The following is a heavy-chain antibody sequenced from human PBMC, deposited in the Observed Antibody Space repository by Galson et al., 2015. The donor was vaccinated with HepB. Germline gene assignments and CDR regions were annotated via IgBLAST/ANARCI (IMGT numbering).Heavy chain of an antibody. Sequence: SVKVSCKASGGTFSSYAISWVRQAPGQGLEWMGGIIPIFGTANYAQKFQGRVTITADESTSTAYMELSSLRSEDTAVYYCARDAVAATNYYYYYGMDVWGQGTTVTVSS. V-gene: IGHV1-69*13. CDR2: IIPIFGTA. CDR3: ARDAVAATNYYYYYGMDV. J-gene: IGHJ6*02. D-gene: IGHD2-15*01. CDR1: GGTFSSYA.